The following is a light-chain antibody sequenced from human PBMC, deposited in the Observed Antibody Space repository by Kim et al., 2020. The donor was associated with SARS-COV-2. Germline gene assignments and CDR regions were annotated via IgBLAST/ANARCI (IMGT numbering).Light chain of an antibody. V-gene: IGKV3-11*01. CDR1: QSISSY. CDR2: DAS. J-gene: IGKJ2*01. CDR3: QHRSNWPPAT. Sequence: LLPGERATPSCRASQSISSYLAWYQQKPGQAPRLLVYDASNRATGIPARFSGSGSGTDFTLTINSLEPEDFAVYYCQHRSNWPPATFGQGTKLEI.